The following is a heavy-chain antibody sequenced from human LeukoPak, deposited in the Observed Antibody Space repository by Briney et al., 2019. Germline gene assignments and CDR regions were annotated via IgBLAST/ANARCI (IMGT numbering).Heavy chain of an antibody. CDR1: GGSISTFS. J-gene: IGHJ4*02. V-gene: IGHV4-59*01. D-gene: IGHD6-19*01. CDR3: ARDTTVASGMQY. CDR2: IYIKST. Sequence: SETLSLTCTVSGGSISTFSWSWIRQFPGKGLEWIGSIYIKSTNYNPSLKSRVAISVDTSKNQFSLRLDSVTTADTAVYYCARDTTVASGMQYWGQGTRVTVSS.